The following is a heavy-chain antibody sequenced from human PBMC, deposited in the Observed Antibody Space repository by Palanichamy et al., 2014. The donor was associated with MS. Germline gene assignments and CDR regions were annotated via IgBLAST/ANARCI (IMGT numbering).Heavy chain of an antibody. CDR3: AREPFYYFDY. V-gene: IGHV3-74*01. Sequence: EVQLVESGGGLVQPGGSLRLSCAASGFTFSDYWMHWVRQAPGKGLVWVSRINSDGSSTRYADSVKGRFTISRDNAKNMLYLQMNSLRAEDTAVYYCAREPFYYFDYWGQGTLVTVSS. J-gene: IGHJ4*02. CDR2: INSDGSST. CDR1: GFTFSDYW. D-gene: IGHD3-3*02.